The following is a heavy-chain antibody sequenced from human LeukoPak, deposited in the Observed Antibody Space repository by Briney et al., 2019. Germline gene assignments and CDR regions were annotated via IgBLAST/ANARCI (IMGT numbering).Heavy chain of an antibody. J-gene: IGHJ4*02. CDR2: IYGNDDK. Sequence: SGPTLVKPTQTLTLTFTFSGFSRSTSGVGVGWIRQPPGNALEWLALIYGNDDKHYSPSLNSRLTTTKDNSKNQLALTMTTMDPVETASYYCAHRSVTGKYNFDYWGQGTLVTVSS. CDR3: AHRSVTGKYNFDY. D-gene: IGHD2-21*02. V-gene: IGHV2-5*01. CDR1: GFSRSTSGVG.